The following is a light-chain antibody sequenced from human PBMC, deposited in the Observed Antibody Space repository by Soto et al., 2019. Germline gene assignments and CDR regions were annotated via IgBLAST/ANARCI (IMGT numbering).Light chain of an antibody. CDR1: QSISTW. CDR3: QQYDSYPYT. J-gene: IGKJ2*01. Sequence: DIPMTQSPSTLPASVGDRVTITCRTSQSISTWLAWYQQQPGKAPKLLIYKASSLQSGVPSRFSGSGSGTQFTLTINTLQPDDFATYYGQQYDSYPYTFGQGTKLEIK. CDR2: KAS. V-gene: IGKV1-5*03.